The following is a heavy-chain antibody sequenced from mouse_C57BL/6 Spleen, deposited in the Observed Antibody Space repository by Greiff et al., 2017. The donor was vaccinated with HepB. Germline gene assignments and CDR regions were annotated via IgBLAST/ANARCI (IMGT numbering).Heavy chain of an antibody. CDR2: IWRGGST. Sequence: LQESGPGLVQPSQSLSITCTVSGFSFTSYGVHWVRQSPGKGLEWLGVIWRGGSTDYNAAFMSRLSITKDNSKSQVFFKMNSLQADDTAIYYCAKSRYYYGSSYSIAYWGQGTLVTVSA. V-gene: IGHV2-5*01. CDR3: AKSRYYYGSSYSIAY. D-gene: IGHD1-1*01. CDR1: GFSFTSYG. J-gene: IGHJ3*01.